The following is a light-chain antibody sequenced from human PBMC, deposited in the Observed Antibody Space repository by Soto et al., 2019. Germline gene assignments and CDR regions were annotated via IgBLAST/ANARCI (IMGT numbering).Light chain of an antibody. Sequence: DIQMTQSPSSLSASVGDRVTITCQASQDISNYLNWYQQKPGKAPKLLIYDASNLETGVPSRFSGSGSGTDFTFTIRSLQPEYIATYYCQQYDNLPPFTFGPGTKVDIK. CDR3: QQYDNLPPFT. V-gene: IGKV1-33*01. CDR2: DAS. CDR1: QDISNY. J-gene: IGKJ3*01.